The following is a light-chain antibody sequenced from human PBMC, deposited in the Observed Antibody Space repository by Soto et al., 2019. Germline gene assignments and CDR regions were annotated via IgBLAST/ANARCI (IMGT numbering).Light chain of an antibody. CDR2: DAS. Sequence: EIVLTQSPATLSLSPGERATFSCRASQSVSSYLAWYQQKPGQAPRLLIYDASTRATGIAARFSGSGSRTDFTLTLSSLEPEDFAVYYCQQHNNWPPSITFGQGTRLEIK. CDR3: QQHNNWPPSIT. CDR1: QSVSSY. V-gene: IGKV3-11*01. J-gene: IGKJ5*01.